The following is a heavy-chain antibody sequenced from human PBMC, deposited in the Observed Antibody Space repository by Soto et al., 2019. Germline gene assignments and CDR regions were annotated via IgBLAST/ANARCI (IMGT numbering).Heavy chain of an antibody. Sequence: EEQVVESGGGSVQPGGSLRLVCTASGFSFSHYWMHWVRQAPGKGLVWVSRISPDGRTTTYADSVKGRFTISRDNAKSTLYLQMNSLTVEDGAVYYCADSWLPTSYWGPGTLVTVSS. CDR3: ADSWLPTSY. J-gene: IGHJ4*02. D-gene: IGHD3-10*01. CDR2: ISPDGRTT. V-gene: IGHV3-74*01. CDR1: GFSFSHYW.